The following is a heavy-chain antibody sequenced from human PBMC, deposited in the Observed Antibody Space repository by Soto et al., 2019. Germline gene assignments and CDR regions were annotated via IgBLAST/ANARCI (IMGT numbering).Heavy chain of an antibody. D-gene: IGHD2-15*01. CDR1: GFTFSSYG. Sequence: PGGSLRLSCAASGFTFSSYGMHWVRQAPGKGLEWVAVISYDGSNKYYADSVKGRFTISRDNSKNTLYLQMNSLRAEDTAVYYCAKGTRDCSGGSCFFYYWGQGTLVTVSS. CDR3: AKGTRDCSGGSCFFYY. J-gene: IGHJ4*02. CDR2: ISYDGSNK. V-gene: IGHV3-30*18.